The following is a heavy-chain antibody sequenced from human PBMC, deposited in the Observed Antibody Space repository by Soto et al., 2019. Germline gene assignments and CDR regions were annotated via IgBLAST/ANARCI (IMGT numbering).Heavy chain of an antibody. V-gene: IGHV4-34*01. J-gene: IGHJ4*02. CDR1: GGSFSGYY. D-gene: IGHD3-10*01. CDR3: ARGRDYYGSGSYYSAYYFDY. CDR2: INHSGST. Sequence: SETLSFTCAVYGGSFSGYYWSWIRQPPGKGLEWIGEINHSGSTNYNPSLKSRVTISVDTSKNQFSLKLSSVTAADTAVYYCARGRDYYGSGSYYSAYYFDYWGQGTLVTVSS.